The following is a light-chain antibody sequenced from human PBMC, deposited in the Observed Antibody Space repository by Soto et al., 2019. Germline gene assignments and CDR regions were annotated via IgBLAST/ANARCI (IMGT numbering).Light chain of an antibody. J-gene: IGKJ5*01. CDR3: QQFDNWPPVT. V-gene: IGKV3-15*01. Sequence: EIVMTQSPATLSVSPGERATLSCRASQSVRSNLAWYQQKPGQAPRLLIYGASTRATGIPARFSGSGSGTEFTLTISSLQSEDLAVYYCQQFDNWPPVTFGQGTRLEIK. CDR1: QSVRSN. CDR2: GAS.